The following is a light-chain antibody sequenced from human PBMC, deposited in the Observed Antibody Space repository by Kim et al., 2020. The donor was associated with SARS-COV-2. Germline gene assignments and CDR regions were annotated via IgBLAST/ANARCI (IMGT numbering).Light chain of an antibody. Sequence: DIQMTQSPSSLSASVGERVTITCRASQSISSYLNWYQQKPGKAPKLLIYAASSLQSGVPSRFSGSGSGTDFTLTISSLQPEDFATYYCQQSYSTPLTFGGGTKLEI. CDR2: AAS. CDR1: QSISSY. J-gene: IGKJ4*01. V-gene: IGKV1-39*01. CDR3: QQSYSTPLT.